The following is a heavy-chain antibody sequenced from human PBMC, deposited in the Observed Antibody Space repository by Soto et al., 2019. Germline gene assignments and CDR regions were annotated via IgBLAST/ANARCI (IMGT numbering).Heavy chain of an antibody. D-gene: IGHD2-2*01. CDR1: GDSISSGDYY. J-gene: IGHJ4*02. V-gene: IGHV4-30-4*01. CDR3: ARSRYCSSTSCFTLGDYFDS. CDR2: IYYSGTT. Sequence: PSEALSLTCTVSGDSISSGDYYWSWIRQPPGKGLEWIGHIYYSGTTYYNPALKSRVTISVDTSKNQFSLKLSSVTGADTAVYHCARSRYCSSTSCFTLGDYFDSWGQGTLVTVS.